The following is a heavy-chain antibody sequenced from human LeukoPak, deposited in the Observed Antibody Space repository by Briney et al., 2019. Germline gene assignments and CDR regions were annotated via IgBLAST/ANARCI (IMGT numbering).Heavy chain of an antibody. CDR1: GYTFTSYD. D-gene: IGHD2-21*01. Sequence: ASVKVSXKASGYTFTSYDINWVRQATGQGLEWMGWMNPNSGNTGYAQKFQGRVTMTRNTSISTAYMELSSLRSEDTAVYYCARGGIWGVYMDVWGKGTTVTVSS. CDR3: ARGGIWGVYMDV. J-gene: IGHJ6*03. V-gene: IGHV1-8*01. CDR2: MNPNSGNT.